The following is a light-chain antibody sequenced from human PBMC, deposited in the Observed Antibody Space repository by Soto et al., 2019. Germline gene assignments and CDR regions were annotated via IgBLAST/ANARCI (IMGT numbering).Light chain of an antibody. V-gene: IGLV2-8*01. CDR3: SSYTGRKDLMVI. Sequence: QSALTQPPSASGSPGQSVTISCTGSISDVGGDSFVSWYQQYPGKVPKLMIYEVNKRPSGVPDRFSGSKSDNTASLTVSGLQAEDEADYYCSSYTGRKDLMVIFGGGTKLTVL. CDR2: EVN. CDR1: ISDVGGDSF. J-gene: IGLJ2*01.